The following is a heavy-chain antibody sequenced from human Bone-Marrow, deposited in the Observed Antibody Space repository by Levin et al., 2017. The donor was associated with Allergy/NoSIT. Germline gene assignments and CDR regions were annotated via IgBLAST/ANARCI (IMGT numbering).Heavy chain of an antibody. CDR1: GGSISSSGYY. CDR3: ARRGSRIATTPVTTGYEY. J-gene: IGHJ4*02. Sequence: PSQTLSLTCPVSGGSISSSGYYWDWIRQTPGRGLEWIGSISYSGGTHYNPSLKSRVFMSIDTPNNKFSLNLGSVTAADTAVYYCARRGSRIATTPVTTGYEYWGQGTLVTVSS. CDR2: ISYSGGT. D-gene: IGHD4-17*01. V-gene: IGHV4-39*01.